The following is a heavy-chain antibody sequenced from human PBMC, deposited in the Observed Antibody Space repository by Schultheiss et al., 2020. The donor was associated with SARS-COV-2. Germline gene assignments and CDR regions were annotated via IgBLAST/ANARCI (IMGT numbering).Heavy chain of an antibody. CDR2: INQSGST. CDR1: GGSFSSYY. CDR3: AKGRGLGSYYAY. J-gene: IGHJ4*02. V-gene: IGHV4-34*01. Sequence: SETLSLTCAVYGGSFSSYYWSWIRQPPGKGLEWIGEINQSGSTNYSPSLKSRVTISVDTSKNQFSLKLNSVTAADTAVYYCAKGRGLGSYYAYWGQGTLVTVSS. D-gene: IGHD3-10*01.